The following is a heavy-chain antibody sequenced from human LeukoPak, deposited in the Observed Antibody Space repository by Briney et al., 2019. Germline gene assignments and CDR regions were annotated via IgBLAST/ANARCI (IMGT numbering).Heavy chain of an antibody. CDR3: ASGCSSTSCYHYYYYGMDV. Sequence: SVKVSCKASGGTFSSYAISWVRQAPGHGLEWMGRIIPIFGIANYAQKFQGRVTITADKSTSTAYMELSSLRSEDTAVYYCASGCSSTSCYHYYYYGMDVWGQGTTVTVSS. D-gene: IGHD2-2*01. J-gene: IGHJ6*02. CDR1: GGTFSSYA. CDR2: IIPIFGIA. V-gene: IGHV1-69*04.